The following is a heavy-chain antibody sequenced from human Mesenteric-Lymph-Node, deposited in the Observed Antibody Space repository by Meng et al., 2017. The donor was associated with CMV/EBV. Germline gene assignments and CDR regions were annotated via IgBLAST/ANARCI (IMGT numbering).Heavy chain of an antibody. J-gene: IGHJ4*02. Sequence: GESLKISCAASGFTFGDYAMSWVRQAPGKGLEWVGFIRSKTYSGTTEYAASVKGRFTISRDDSKSIAYLQMNSLKTEDTAVYFCTRVAFPTVPRQGVGYWGQGTLVTVSS. CDR3: TRVAFPTVPRQGVGY. CDR2: IRSKTYSGTT. V-gene: IGHV3-49*04. D-gene: IGHD2-2*01. CDR1: GFTFGDYA.